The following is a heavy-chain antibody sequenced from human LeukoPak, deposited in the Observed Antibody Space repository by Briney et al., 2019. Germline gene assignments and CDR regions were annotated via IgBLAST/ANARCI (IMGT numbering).Heavy chain of an antibody. CDR2: IYLGDSDT. CDR3: ARRSTYGSGTNYHFDY. V-gene: IGHV5-51*01. CDR1: GYSFPIYW. D-gene: IGHD3-10*01. Sequence: GESLKFSSKGSGYSFPIYWFAWVRQLPGKGLEWMRVIYLGDSDTRYSPSFQGQITISADKSISTAYLQWSSLKASDTAMYYCARRSTYGSGTNYHFDYWGQGTLVTVSS. J-gene: IGHJ4*02.